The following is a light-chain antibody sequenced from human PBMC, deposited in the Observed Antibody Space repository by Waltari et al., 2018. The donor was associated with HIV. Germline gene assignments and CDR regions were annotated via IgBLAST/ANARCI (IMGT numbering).Light chain of an antibody. CDR3: AAWDDSLNGWV. CDR2: DNN. V-gene: IGLV1-44*01. J-gene: IGLJ3*02. Sequence: QSVLPQPPSASGTPGPRLPISCSGCSSHLGGNPIIWYQQHPGTAPKLLIVDNNQRPSGVPDRFSGSKSGSSASLAIGGLQSEDEADYFCAAWDDSLNGWVFGGGTKLTVL. CDR1: SSHLGGNP.